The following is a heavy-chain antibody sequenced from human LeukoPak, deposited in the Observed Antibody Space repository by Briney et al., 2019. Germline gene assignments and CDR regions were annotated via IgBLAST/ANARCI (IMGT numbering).Heavy chain of an antibody. Sequence: SETLSLTCTVSGGSINSSPYYWVWLRQPPGKGLEWIVSIYYSGSTYYNPSLKSRVTISVDTSKNQFSLKLSSVTAADTAVYYCGGVYDSFTHDAFDIWGQGTMVTVPS. CDR2: IYYSGST. CDR1: GGSINSSPYY. CDR3: GGVYDSFTHDAFDI. D-gene: IGHD3-22*01. J-gene: IGHJ3*02. V-gene: IGHV4-39*07.